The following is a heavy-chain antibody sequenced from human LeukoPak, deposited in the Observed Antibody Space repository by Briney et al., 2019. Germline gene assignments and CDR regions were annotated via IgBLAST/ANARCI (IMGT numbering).Heavy chain of an antibody. CDR2: SYYRSKWIN. V-gene: IGHV6-1*01. J-gene: IGHJ4*02. D-gene: IGHD2/OR15-2a*01. CDR1: RDSDSGNSAVA. Sequence: SQTLSLTCAISRDSDSGNSAVAWNWLSQSPSRGLERLGRSYYRSKWINNYGVAVKSRLTINPHTSKDPFSLHPNSVTPECTFQYYCARGRNSGFDYWGQGTLVTVSS. CDR3: ARGRNSGFDY.